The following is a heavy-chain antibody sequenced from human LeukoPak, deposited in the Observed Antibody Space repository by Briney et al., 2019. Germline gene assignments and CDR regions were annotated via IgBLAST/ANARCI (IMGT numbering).Heavy chain of an antibody. V-gene: IGHV1-69*04. J-gene: IGHJ6*02. CDR2: IIPILGIA. Sequence: SVKVSCKASGGTFSSYAISWVRQAPGQGLEWMGRIIPILGIANYAQKFQGRVTITADKSTSTAYMELSSLRSEDTAVYYCARGCSGGSCWDYYYYYGMDVWGQGTTVTVSS. D-gene: IGHD2-15*01. CDR3: ARGCSGGSCWDYYYYYGMDV. CDR1: GGTFSSYA.